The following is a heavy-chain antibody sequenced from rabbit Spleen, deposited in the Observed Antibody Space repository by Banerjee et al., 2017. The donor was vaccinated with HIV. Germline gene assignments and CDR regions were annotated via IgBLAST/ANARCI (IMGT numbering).Heavy chain of an antibody. J-gene: IGHJ6*01. V-gene: IGHV1S40*01. Sequence: QSLEESGGELVPPEGSLTLTCTASGFSFSSSDYICWVRQAPGKGLEWISCIAGSGSGFTYSATWAKGRFTGSKTSSTTVTLQMTSLTVADTATYFCARDTGSMFSSYGMDLWGPGTRVTVS. CDR1: GFSFSSSDY. D-gene: IGHD7-1*01. CDR3: ARDTGSMFSSYGMDL. CDR2: IAGSGSGFT.